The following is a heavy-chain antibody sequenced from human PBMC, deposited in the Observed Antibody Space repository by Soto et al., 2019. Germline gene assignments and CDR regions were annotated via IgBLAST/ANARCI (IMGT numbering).Heavy chain of an antibody. CDR3: ARGGKQWLDAFDI. CDR2: ISSSSSYI. CDR1: GFTFSSYS. J-gene: IGHJ3*02. V-gene: IGHV3-21*01. D-gene: IGHD6-19*01. Sequence: GGSLRLSCAASGFTFSSYSMNWVRQAPGKGLEWVSSISSSSSYIYYADSVKGRFTISRDNAKNSLYLQMNSLRAEDTAVYYCARGGKQWLDAFDIWGQGTMVTVSS.